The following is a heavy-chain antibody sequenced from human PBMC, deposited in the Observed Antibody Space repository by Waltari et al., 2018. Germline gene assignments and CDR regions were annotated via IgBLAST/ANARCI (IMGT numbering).Heavy chain of an antibody. V-gene: IGHV1-69*05. CDR3: ATHRGSRRFLEWSRYYSYGMDV. CDR1: GGTFSSYA. CDR2: IIPIFGTA. Sequence: QVQLVQSGAEVKKPGSSVTVSCKASGGTFSSYAISWVRQAPGQGLGWMGGIIPIFGTANYAQKFQGRVTITTDESTSTAYMELSSLRSEDAAVYYCATHRGSRRFLEWSRYYSYGMDVWGQGTTVTVSS. D-gene: IGHD3-3*01. J-gene: IGHJ6*02.